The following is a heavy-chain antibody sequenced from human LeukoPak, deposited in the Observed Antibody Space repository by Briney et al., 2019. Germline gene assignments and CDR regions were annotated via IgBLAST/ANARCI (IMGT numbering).Heavy chain of an antibody. CDR2: ISSSSDYI. CDR1: GFTFSTYS. D-gene: IGHD6-6*01. J-gene: IGHJ4*02. Sequence: PGGSLRLSCAASGFTFSTYSMNWVRQAPGKGLEWVSSISSSSDYIHYADSLKGRFTISRDNAKNSLYLQMNSLRAEDTAVYYCARDPWGGSSFWGQGTLVTVSS. CDR3: ARDPWGGSSF. V-gene: IGHV3-21*06.